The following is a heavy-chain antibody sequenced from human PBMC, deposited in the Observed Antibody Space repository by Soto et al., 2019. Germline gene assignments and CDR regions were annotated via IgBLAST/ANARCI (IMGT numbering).Heavy chain of an antibody. CDR3: ARLQGGYSNMIAFDI. J-gene: IGHJ3*02. D-gene: IGHD6-13*01. V-gene: IGHV4-39*01. Sequence: QLQLQESGPGLVKPSETLSLTCTVSGGSISSSSYYWGWIRQPPGKGLEWIGRIYYSGSTYYNPSLKSRVTISVDTSKNQCALKLSSVTAADTAVYYCARLQGGYSNMIAFDIWGQGTMVTVS. CDR2: IYYSGST. CDR1: GGSISSSSYY.